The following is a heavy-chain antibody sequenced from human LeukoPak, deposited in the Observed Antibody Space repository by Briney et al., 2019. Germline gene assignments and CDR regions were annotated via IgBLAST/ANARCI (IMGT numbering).Heavy chain of an antibody. CDR2: INPNTGGV. V-gene: IGHV1-2*02. Sequence: ASVKVSCKASGYTFTGHYMHWVRQAPGQGPEWMGWINPNTGGVRYAQKFQGRVTMTRDTSISTAYMELNRLTSDDTAIYYCAKVGYRFIGVCHSYDLWGQGTLVTVSS. CDR3: AKVGYRFIGVCHSYDL. CDR1: GYTFTGHY. D-gene: IGHD2-8*01. J-gene: IGHJ4*02.